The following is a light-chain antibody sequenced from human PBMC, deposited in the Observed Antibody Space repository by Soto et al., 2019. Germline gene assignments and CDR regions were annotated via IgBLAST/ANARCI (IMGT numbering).Light chain of an antibody. CDR1: RGISNY. V-gene: IGKV1-27*01. J-gene: IGKJ4*01. CDR2: AAS. CDR3: QKYDSTPLT. Sequence: DIQMTQSPSSPSASVGDRVTITCRASRGISNYLAWYQQKPGKVPSLLIYAASTLQSGVPSRFSGSGSGTDFTLTISTLQPEDVATYYCQKYDSTPLTLGGGTKVDI.